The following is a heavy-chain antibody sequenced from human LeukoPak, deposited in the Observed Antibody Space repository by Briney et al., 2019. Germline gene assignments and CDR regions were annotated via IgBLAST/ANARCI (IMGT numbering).Heavy chain of an antibody. D-gene: IGHD1-26*01. CDR3: AKDLTGGNYYLVY. CDR2: ISSDGSGK. V-gene: IGHV3-30*18. CDR1: GFTFSSYG. Sequence: PGGSLRLSCTTTGFTFSSYGMHWVRQAPGKGLEWVAVISSDGSGKHSAESVKGRFTISRDNSKNTLYLQMNSLRAEDTAVYYCAKDLTGGNYYLVYWGQGTLVTVSS. J-gene: IGHJ4*02.